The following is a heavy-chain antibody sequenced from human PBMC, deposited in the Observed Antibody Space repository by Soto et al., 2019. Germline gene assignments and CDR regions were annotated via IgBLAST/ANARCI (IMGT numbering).Heavy chain of an antibody. Sequence: GGSLRLSCAASGFTFSSYWMSWVRQAPGKGLEWVANIKQDGSEKYYVDSVKGRFTISRDNAKNSLYLQMNSLRAEDTAVYYCARPPTGLDDSDAFDIWGQGTMVTVSS. D-gene: IGHD6-19*01. CDR1: GFTFSSYW. CDR3: ARPPTGLDDSDAFDI. V-gene: IGHV3-7*01. J-gene: IGHJ3*02. CDR2: IKQDGSEK.